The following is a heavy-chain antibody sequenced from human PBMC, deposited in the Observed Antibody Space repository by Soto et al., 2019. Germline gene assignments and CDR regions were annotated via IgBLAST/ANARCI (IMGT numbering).Heavy chain of an antibody. CDR3: TRGLERYYFDY. D-gene: IGHD3-3*01. J-gene: IGHJ4*02. Sequence: QVQLVQSGAEVKKPGASVKVSCKASGYTFTRHYMHWVRQAPGQGLEWMGIINPSSGTISHAQKFQGRVTMTRETATSSVYMELSSLQSEDTAVYYCTRGLERYYFDYWGQGTLVTVAS. CDR2: INPSSGTI. V-gene: IGHV1-46*03. CDR1: GYTFTRHY.